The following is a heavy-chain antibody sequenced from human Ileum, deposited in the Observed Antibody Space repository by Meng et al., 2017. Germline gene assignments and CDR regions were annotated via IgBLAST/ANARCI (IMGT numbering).Heavy chain of an antibody. CDR1: GFSVTYW. CDR3: TKGSMRKADY. CDR2: IDQDGSEE. Sequence: GESLKISCVGSGFSVTYWMSWGRQAPGKGLEWVANIDQDGSEENYVDSVKGRFTISRDNAKNSLYLQMNSLKVEDTAVYYCTKGSMRKADYWGPGTQVTVSS. J-gene: IGHJ4*02. V-gene: IGHV3-7*01. D-gene: IGHD3-10*01.